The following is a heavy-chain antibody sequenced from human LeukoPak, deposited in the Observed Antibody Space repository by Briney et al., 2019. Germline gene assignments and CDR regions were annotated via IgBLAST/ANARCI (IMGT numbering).Heavy chain of an antibody. CDR3: ASQRNHDFWSGYGHFEH. V-gene: IGHV4-39*01. D-gene: IGHD3-3*01. J-gene: IGHJ4*01. CDR1: GGSISSSNYY. CDR2: IYYSGDT. Sequence: SETLSLTCTVSGGSISSSNYYWGWIRQPPGKGLEWIGSIYYSGDTYYNPSLKSRVTISVDTSKNQFSLKMSSVTAADTAVYYCASQRNHDFWSGYGHFEHWGHGTLVTVSS.